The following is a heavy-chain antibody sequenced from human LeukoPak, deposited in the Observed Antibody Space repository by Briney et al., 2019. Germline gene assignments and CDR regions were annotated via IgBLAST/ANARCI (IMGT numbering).Heavy chain of an antibody. CDR2: IYTSGST. CDR1: GGSISSYY. V-gene: IGHV4-4*07. J-gene: IGHJ5*02. Sequence: SETLSLTCTVSGGSISSYYWSWIRQPAGKGLEGIGRIYTSGSTNYNPSLKSRVTMSVDTSKNQFSLKLSSVTAADTAVYYCARVWFGDDYGDPSSWFDPWGQGTLVTVSS. D-gene: IGHD4-17*01. CDR3: ARVWFGDDYGDPSSWFDP.